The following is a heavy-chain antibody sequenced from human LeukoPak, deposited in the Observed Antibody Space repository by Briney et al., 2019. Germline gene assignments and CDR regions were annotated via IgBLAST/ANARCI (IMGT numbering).Heavy chain of an antibody. CDR2: MNPNSGNT. D-gene: IGHD3-22*01. CDR1: GYAFTSYD. CDR3: ARGQTGSSGYAVDY. J-gene: IGHJ4*02. V-gene: IGHV1-8*01. Sequence: ASVKVSCKASGYAFTSYDVNWVRQATGQGLEWMGWMNPNSGNTGYAQKFQGRVTMTRNTSISTAYMELSSLRSEDTAVYYCARGQTGSSGYAVDYWGQGTLVTVSS.